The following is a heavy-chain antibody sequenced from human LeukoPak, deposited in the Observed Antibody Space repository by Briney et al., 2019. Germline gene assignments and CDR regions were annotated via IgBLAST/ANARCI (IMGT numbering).Heavy chain of an antibody. CDR3: AARDRSNTGCCAGVFDY. J-gene: IGHJ4*02. CDR1: GLTVSSKH. D-gene: IGHD4-11*01. V-gene: IGHV3-53*01. CDR2: IYSGGTT. Sequence: PGGSLRLSCAASGLTVSSKHMSWVRQAPGKGLEWVSVIYSGGTTKYAESVEGRFTISRDNTKNTLHLQMNSLRAEDTAVYYCAARDRSNTGCCAGVFDYWGQGTLVSVSS.